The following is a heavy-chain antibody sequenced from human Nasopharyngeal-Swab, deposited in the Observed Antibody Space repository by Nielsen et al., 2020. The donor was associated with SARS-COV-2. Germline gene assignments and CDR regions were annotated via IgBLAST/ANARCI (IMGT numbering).Heavy chain of an antibody. V-gene: IGHV3-7*05. D-gene: IGHD3-3*01. CDR2: MNEDGSEK. CDR1: GFTFSIYW. J-gene: IGHJ6*04. CDR3: AREKDFFCFSPSFSLSV. Sequence: GGSLRPSCAASGFTFSIYWMTWVRQAPGRGLEWVSNMNEDGSEKNYVDSVKGRFTISRDNAKNLLYLQMNSLRAEDTAVYYCAREKDFFCFSPSFSLSVLGKGTTVTVSS.